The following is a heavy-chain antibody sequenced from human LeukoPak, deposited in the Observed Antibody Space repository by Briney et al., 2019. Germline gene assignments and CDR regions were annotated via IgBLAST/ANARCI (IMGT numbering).Heavy chain of an antibody. CDR1: GYTFTGYY. V-gene: IGHV1-2*02. D-gene: IGHD3-22*01. CDR3: ARGPYYDSSGYLDAFDI. J-gene: IGHJ3*02. Sequence: ASVKVSCKASGYTFTGYYMHWVRQAPGQGLEWMGWINPNSGGTNYAQKFQGRVTMTRNTSISTAYMELSSLRSEDTAVYYCARGPYYDSSGYLDAFDIWGQGTMVTVSS. CDR2: INPNSGGT.